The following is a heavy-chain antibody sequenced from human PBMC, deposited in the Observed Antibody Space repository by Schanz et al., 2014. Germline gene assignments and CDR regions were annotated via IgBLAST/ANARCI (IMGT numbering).Heavy chain of an antibody. CDR3: ATMWGYCTATACQILEVLDV. Sequence: QEQLVQSGAEVRKPGASVKVSCKASGYTFSDSYVHWVRQAPGQGLEWMGWINPDSGDTNFAQKFQGWVTMTRDKSITTAYMELNSLRSDDTAMYYCATMWGYCTATACQILEVLDVWGQGTMVTVSS. CDR1: GYTFSDSY. V-gene: IGHV1-2*04. J-gene: IGHJ3*01. CDR2: INPDSGDT. D-gene: IGHD2-8*02.